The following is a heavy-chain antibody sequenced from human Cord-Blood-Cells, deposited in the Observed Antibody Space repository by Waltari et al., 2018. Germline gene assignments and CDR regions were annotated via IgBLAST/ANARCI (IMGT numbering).Heavy chain of an antibody. D-gene: IGHD2-2*01. Sequence: GSISSSSYYWGWIRQPPGKGLEWIGSIYYSGSTYYNPSLKSRVTISVDTSKNQFSLKLSSVTAADTAVYYCASRPGDPPPLGCCSSTSCYNWFDPWGQGTLVTVSS. V-gene: IGHV4-39*01. J-gene: IGHJ5*02. CDR3: ASRPGDPPPLGCCSSTSCYNWFDP. CDR2: IYYSGST. CDR1: GSISSSSYY.